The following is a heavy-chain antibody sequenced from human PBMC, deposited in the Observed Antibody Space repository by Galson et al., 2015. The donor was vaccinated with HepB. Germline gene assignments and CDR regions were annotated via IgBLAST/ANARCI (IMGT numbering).Heavy chain of an antibody. D-gene: IGHD7-27*01. J-gene: IGHJ6*02. CDR3: ARDPLGTSPDTYYGMDV. CDR1: GGTFSSYA. Sequence: SVKVSCKASGGTFSSYAISWVRQAPGQGLEWMGGIIPIFGTANYAQKFQGRVTITADESTSTAYMELSSLRSEDTAVYYCARDPLGTSPDTYYGMDVWGQGTTVTVSS. CDR2: IIPIFGTA. V-gene: IGHV1-69*13.